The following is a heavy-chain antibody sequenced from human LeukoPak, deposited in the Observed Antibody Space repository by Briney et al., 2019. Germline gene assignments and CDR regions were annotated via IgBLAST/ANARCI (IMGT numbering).Heavy chain of an antibody. Sequence: SETLSLTCAVYGGSFSGYYWSWIRQPPGKGLEWIGEINHSGSTNYNPSLKSRVTISVDTSKNQFSLKLSSVTVADTAVYYCARGQPRRIIVGATSRWFDPWGQGTLVTVPS. D-gene: IGHD1-26*01. CDR3: ARGQPRRIIVGATSRWFDP. CDR2: INHSGST. CDR1: GGSFSGYY. J-gene: IGHJ5*02. V-gene: IGHV4-34*01.